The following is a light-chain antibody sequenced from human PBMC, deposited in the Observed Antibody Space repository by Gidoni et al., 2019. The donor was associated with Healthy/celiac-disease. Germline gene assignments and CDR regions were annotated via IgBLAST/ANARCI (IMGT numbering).Light chain of an antibody. CDR3: QQYNNWPWT. CDR1: QSVSSN. J-gene: IGKJ1*01. Sequence: EIVMTQSPATLSVSPGDRATLSCRASQSVSSNLAWYQQKPGQAPRLLIYVASTRATGIPSRFSGSGSGTEFTLTISSLQSEDFAVYYCQQYNNWPWTFGQGTKVEIK. V-gene: IGKV3-15*01. CDR2: VAS.